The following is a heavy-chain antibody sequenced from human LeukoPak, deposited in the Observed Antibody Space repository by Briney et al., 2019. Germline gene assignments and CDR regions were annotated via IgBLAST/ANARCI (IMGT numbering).Heavy chain of an antibody. Sequence: SETLSLTCTVSGGSISSSSYYWGWIRQPPGKGLEWIGRIYTSGSTNYNPSLKSRVTMSVDTSKNQFSLKLSSVTAADTAVYYCARVNTIAAVYVCFDYWGQGTLVTVSS. CDR3: ARVNTIAAVYVCFDY. V-gene: IGHV4-39*07. D-gene: IGHD6-13*01. CDR2: IYTSGST. CDR1: GGSISSSSYY. J-gene: IGHJ4*02.